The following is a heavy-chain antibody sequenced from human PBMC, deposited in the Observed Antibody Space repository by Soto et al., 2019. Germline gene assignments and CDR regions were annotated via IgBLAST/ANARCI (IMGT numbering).Heavy chain of an antibody. CDR2: ILYDGSNK. J-gene: IGHJ4*02. CDR1: GFTFNSYG. D-gene: IGHD3-22*01. CDR3: ARSYYESLAFYCTYDY. Sequence: LRLSCAASGFTFNSYGMHWVRQAPGKGLEWVALILYDGSNKYYADSVKGRFTISSDNSKNTLYLQMNSLRAEDTAVYYCARSYYESLAFYCTYDYWGQGTLVTVSS. V-gene: IGHV3-33*01.